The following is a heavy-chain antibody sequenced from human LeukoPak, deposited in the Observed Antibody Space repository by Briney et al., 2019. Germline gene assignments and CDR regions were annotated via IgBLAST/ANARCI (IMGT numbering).Heavy chain of an antibody. Sequence: PGGSLRLSCAASGFTFSSYSMNWVRQAPGKGLEWVSYISSSSSTIYYADSVKGRFTISRDNAKNSLYLQMNSLRAEDTAVYYCARGSAGEQNYYYGMDVWGQGTTVTVSS. CDR3: ARGSAGEQNYYYGMDV. CDR2: ISSSSSTI. CDR1: GFTFSSYS. V-gene: IGHV3-48*01. J-gene: IGHJ6*02. D-gene: IGHD6-13*01.